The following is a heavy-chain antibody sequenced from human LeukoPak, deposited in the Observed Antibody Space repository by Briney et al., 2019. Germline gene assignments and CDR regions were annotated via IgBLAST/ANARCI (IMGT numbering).Heavy chain of an antibody. D-gene: IGHD6-13*01. V-gene: IGHV3-11*01. Sequence: GGSLRLSCAASGFTFSDYYMSWIRQAPGKGLEWVSYISGSGSTIYYADSVKGRFTISRDNAKNSLYLQMNSLRAEDTAVYYCARDLIAAAASYYFDYWGQGTLVTVSS. CDR1: GFTFSDYY. CDR2: ISGSGSTI. CDR3: ARDLIAAAASYYFDY. J-gene: IGHJ4*02.